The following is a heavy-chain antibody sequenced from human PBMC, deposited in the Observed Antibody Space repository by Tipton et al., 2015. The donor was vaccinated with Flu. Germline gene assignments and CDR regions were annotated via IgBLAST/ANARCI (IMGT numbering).Heavy chain of an antibody. CDR3: ARALIVVVPAAILPDTGDYYYCGMDV. V-gene: IGHV4-34*01. CDR2: INHSGST. J-gene: IGHJ6*02. CDR1: GGSFSGYY. Sequence: TLSLTCAVYGGSFSGYYWSWIRQPPGKGLEWIGEINHSGSTNYNPSLKSRVTISVDTSKNQFSLKLSSVTAADTAVYYCARALIVVVPAAILPDTGDYYYCGMDVWGQGTTVTVSS. D-gene: IGHD2-2*01.